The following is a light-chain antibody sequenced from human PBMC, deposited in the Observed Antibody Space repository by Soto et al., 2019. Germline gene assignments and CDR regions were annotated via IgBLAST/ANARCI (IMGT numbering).Light chain of an antibody. CDR1: QTISSW. V-gene: IGKV1-5*03. Sequence: DIQMTQSPSTLSGSVGDRVTSTCRASQTISSWLAWYQQKPGKAPKLLIYKASTLKSGVPSRFSGSGSGTEFTLTISSLQPEDFAVYYCQQYYNWPRTFGQGTTVDIK. CDR2: KAS. J-gene: IGKJ1*01. CDR3: QQYYNWPRT.